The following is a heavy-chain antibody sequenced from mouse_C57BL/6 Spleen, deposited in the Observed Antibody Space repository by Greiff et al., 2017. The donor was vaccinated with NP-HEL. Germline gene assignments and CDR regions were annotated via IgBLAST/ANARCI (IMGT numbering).Heavy chain of an antibody. V-gene: IGHV1-61*01. CDR2: IYPSDSET. Sequence: VQLQQPGAELVRPGSSVKLSCKASGYTFTSSWMDWVKQRPGQGLAWIGNIYPSDSETHYNQKFKDKATLTVDKSSSTAYMQLSSLTSEDAAVYYCARRSKVLDYWGQGTTLTVAA. CDR1: GYTFTSSW. J-gene: IGHJ2*01. D-gene: IGHD2-5*01. CDR3: ARRSKVLDY.